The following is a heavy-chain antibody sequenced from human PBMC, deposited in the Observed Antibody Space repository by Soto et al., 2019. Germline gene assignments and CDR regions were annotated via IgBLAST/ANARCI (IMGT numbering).Heavy chain of an antibody. D-gene: IGHD2-21*02. CDR1: GFTVSHNY. CDR3: ASRPYHEGREGRGPLPLDY. CDR2: IYVGGGT. Sequence: EVQLVESGGGLVQPGGSLRLSCAASGFTVSHNYMTWVRQAPGKGLEWVSVIYVGGGTYYADSVKGRFTISRDTSKNTLYLQMNSLRVEDSAVYYCASRPYHEGREGRGPLPLDYWGQGTLVTVSS. V-gene: IGHV3-66*01. J-gene: IGHJ4*02.